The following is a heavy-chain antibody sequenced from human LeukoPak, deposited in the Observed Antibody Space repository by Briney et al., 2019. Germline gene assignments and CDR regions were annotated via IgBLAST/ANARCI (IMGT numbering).Heavy chain of an antibody. J-gene: IGHJ5*02. V-gene: IGHV3-11*04. CDR2: IGSSANTI. CDR1: GFTFSDYY. Sequence: GGSLRLFCAASGFTFSDYYMGWIRQAPGKGLEWVSHIGSSANTIWYADSVKGRFTISRDNAKNSLYLQMNSLRAEDTAVYYCARDVGKYSISSSSGGPWGQGTLVTVSS. CDR3: ARDVGKYSISSSSGGP. D-gene: IGHD6-6*01.